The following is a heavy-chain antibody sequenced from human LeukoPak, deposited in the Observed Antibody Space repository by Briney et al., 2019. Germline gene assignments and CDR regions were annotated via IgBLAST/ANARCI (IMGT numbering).Heavy chain of an antibody. CDR2: IYYSGST. CDR3: ARGGGGYTLYSFDY. D-gene: IGHD3-22*01. Sequence: PSETLSLTCTVSGGSISSGDYYWSWIRQPPGKGLEWIGYIYYSGSTYYNPSLKSRVTISVDTSKNQFSLKLSSVTAADTAIYYCARGGGGYTLYSFDYWGEGALVTVSS. CDR1: GGSISSGDYY. J-gene: IGHJ4*02. V-gene: IGHV4-30-4*08.